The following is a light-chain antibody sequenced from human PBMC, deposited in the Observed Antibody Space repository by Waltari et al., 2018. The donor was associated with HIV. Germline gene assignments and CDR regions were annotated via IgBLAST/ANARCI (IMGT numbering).Light chain of an antibody. V-gene: IGLV2-11*01. CDR3: CSYGGSDTLYV. CDR1: SSDVGAYTY. Sequence: QSALTQPRSVSGSPGQSVTISCTGTSSDVGAYTYVAWYQQHPGKAPKFRIFDVSKRPSGVPDRFSGSKAGNTASLTISGLQAEDEAEYYCCSYGGSDTLYVFGTGTKVTVL. CDR2: DVS. J-gene: IGLJ1*01.